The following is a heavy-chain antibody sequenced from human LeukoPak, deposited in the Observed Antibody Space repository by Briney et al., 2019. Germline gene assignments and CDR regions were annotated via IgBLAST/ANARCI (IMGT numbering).Heavy chain of an antibody. D-gene: IGHD3-3*01. V-gene: IGHV3-15*01. CDR2: IKSKTDGGTT. CDR1: GFTFSNAW. CDR3: TTDRRIFGGVEITVDFDY. J-gene: IGHJ4*02. Sequence: GGSLRLSCAASGFTFSNAWMSWVRQAPGKGLEWVGRIKSKTDGGTTDYAAPVKGRFTISRDDSKNTLYLQMNSLKTEDTAVYYCTTDRRIFGGVEITVDFDYWGQGTLVTVSS.